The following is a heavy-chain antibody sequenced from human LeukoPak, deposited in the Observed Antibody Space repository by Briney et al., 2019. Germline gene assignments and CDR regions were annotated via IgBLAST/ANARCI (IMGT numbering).Heavy chain of an antibody. D-gene: IGHD2-15*01. J-gene: IGHJ4*02. V-gene: IGHV1-69*13. Sequence: GASVKVSCKASGGTFNNYAVIWVRQAPGLGLEWVGGLIPTFGKPNYAQKFQGRVTISADESMSTAYLELSSLRSEDTALYYCARRSYCSGGSCYPNYHASSGYYLLDYWGQGTLVTVSS. CDR1: GGTFNNYA. CDR2: LIPTFGKP. CDR3: ARRSYCSGGSCYPNYHASSGYYLLDY.